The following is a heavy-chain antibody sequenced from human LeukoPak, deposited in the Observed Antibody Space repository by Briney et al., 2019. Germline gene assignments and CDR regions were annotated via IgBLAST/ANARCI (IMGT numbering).Heavy chain of an antibody. CDR3: ARDPYSGSYGAYYYYYMDV. CDR1: GGSIRSYY. J-gene: IGHJ6*03. V-gene: IGHV4-59*01. Sequence: PSETLSLTCTVSGGSIRSYYWSWIRQPPGKGLEWIAYIYYSGSTNYNPSLKSRVTISVDTSKNQFSLKLSSVTAADTAVYYCARDPYSGSYGAYYYYYMDVWGKGTTVTISS. D-gene: IGHD1-26*01. CDR2: IYYSGST.